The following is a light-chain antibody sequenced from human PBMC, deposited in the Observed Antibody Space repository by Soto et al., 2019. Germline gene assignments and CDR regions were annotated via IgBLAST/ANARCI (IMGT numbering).Light chain of an antibody. CDR3: QQYVSSPLT. Sequence: EIVLTQSPGTLSLSPGEGATLSCRASQSVRSNYLAWYQQKPGQAPRLLIYAASIRATDIPDRFSGSGSGTDFTLTISRLEPEDFAVYYCQQYVSSPLTFGGGTKVEIK. V-gene: IGKV3-20*01. J-gene: IGKJ4*01. CDR2: AAS. CDR1: QSVRSNY.